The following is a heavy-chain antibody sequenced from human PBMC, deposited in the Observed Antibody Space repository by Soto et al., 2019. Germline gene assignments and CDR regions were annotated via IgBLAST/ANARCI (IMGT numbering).Heavy chain of an antibody. V-gene: IGHV5-10-1*01. D-gene: IGHD6-13*01. CDR3: ARNLDRSSWKFPHLFPENYYYYGRDV. CDR2: IDPIDSYT. Sequence: VESLQISCKGSGYSFTSYWISWVRQIPWKGLEWMGRIDPIDSYTNYSPSFQGHVTISADKSISTAYLQWSSLKASDTAMYYCARNLDRSSWKFPHLFPENYYYYGRDVWGHGTTVTVS. J-gene: IGHJ6*02. CDR1: GYSFTSYW.